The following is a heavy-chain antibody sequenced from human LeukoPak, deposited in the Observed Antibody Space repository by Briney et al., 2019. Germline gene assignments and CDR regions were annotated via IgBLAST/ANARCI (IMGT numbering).Heavy chain of an antibody. CDR2: IHYSGST. V-gene: IGHV4-59*01. CDR1: GGSISSYY. D-gene: IGHD2-2*01. J-gene: IGHJ6*03. CDR3: ARTTEGYCSSTRCYGFGYYYYMDV. Sequence: PSETLSLTCTVSGGSISSYYWSWIRQPPGKRLEWIGYIHYSGSTNYNPSLRGRVTISLDMSKNQFSLKLSSVTAADTAVYYCARTTEGYCSSTRCYGFGYYYYMDVWGKGTTVTISS.